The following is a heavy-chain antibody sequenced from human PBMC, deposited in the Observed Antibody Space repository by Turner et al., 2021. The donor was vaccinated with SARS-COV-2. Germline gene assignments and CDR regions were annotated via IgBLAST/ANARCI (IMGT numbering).Heavy chain of an antibody. CDR2: ISYDVRNK. D-gene: IGHD5-12*01. V-gene: IGHV3-30*04. CDR1: GFTFSSYA. J-gene: IGHJ4*02. Sequence: QGQLVESGGGVVQPGRSLRLSCAASGFTFSSYAMHWVRQAPGKGLEWVAVISYDVRNKYYADSVKGRITISRDNSKNTLYLQMNSLRAEDTAVYYCARDLVATTQLFDYWGQGTLVTVSS. CDR3: ARDLVATTQLFDY.